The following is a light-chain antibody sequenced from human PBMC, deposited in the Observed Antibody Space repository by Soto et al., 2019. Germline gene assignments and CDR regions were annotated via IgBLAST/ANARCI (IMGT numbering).Light chain of an antibody. Sequence: IVLTQSPGALSLSPWERATLSCRASQSVSSSYLAWYQQKPGQAPRLLIYGASTRATGIPARFSGSGSGTEFTLTISSLQSEDFAVYYCQQYNNWPRTFGQGTRLEIK. CDR1: QSVSSSY. J-gene: IGKJ5*01. CDR2: GAS. CDR3: QQYNNWPRT. V-gene: IGKV3-15*01.